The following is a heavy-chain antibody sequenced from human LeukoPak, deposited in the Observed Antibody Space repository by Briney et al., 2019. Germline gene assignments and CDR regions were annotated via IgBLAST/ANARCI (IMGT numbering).Heavy chain of an antibody. V-gene: IGHV3-33*01. CDR1: GFPFSNYG. CDR2: IWYDGSNI. CDR3: ARARDNYHISGYSALDY. J-gene: IGHJ4*02. D-gene: IGHD3-22*01. Sequence: PGRSLRLSCAASGFPFSNYGMHWVRQAPGEGLEWVALIWYDGSNIDYADSVKGRFTISRDNSKNTLYLQMNRLRAEDTAVYFCARARDNYHISGYSALDYWGQGTLATVSS.